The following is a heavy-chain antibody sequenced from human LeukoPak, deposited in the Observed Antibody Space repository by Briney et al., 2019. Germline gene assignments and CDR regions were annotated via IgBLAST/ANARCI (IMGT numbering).Heavy chain of an antibody. CDR2: INPSGGST. V-gene: IGHV1-46*01. CDR3: ARFRGYDWFGTDY. J-gene: IGHJ4*02. Sequence: ASVKVSCKASGYTFTSYYMHWVRQAPGQGLEWMGIINPSGGSTNYAQKFQGRVTITADKSTSTAYTELSSLRSEDTAVYYCARFRGYDWFGTDYWGQGTLVTVSS. D-gene: IGHD5-12*01. CDR1: GYTFTSYY.